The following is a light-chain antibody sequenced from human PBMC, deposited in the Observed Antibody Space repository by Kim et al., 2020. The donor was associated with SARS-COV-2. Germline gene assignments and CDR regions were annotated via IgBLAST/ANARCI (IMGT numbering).Light chain of an antibody. V-gene: IGLV6-57*03. CDR3: QSYDSNNWV. CDR2: EDN. CDR1: SGTILSNY. J-gene: IGLJ3*02. Sequence: NFMLTQPHSVSESPGKTVTISCTHSSGTILSNYVQWYQQRPGSAPTTVIYEDNRRPSGVPDRFSGSIDSSSNSASLTISGLKTEDEADYYCQSYDSNNWVFGGGTQLTVL.